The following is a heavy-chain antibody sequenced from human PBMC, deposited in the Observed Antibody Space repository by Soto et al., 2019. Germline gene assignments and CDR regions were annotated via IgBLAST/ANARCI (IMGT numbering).Heavy chain of an antibody. D-gene: IGHD6-19*01. CDR3: AKDPGTVAERAYYFDS. CDR2: ISYDGSNQ. J-gene: IGHJ4*02. Sequence: VGSLRLSCAASGFTFSSYGIHWFRQAPVNGLEWVAFISYDGSNQYFADSVKGRFTISRDNSKNTLYLQMNSLRAEDTAVYYCAKDPGTVAERAYYFDSWGQGTLVTVSS. V-gene: IGHV3-30*18. CDR1: GFTFSSYG.